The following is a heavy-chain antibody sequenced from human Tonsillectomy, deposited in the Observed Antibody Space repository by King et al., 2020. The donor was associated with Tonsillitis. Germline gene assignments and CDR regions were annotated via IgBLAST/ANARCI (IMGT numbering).Heavy chain of an antibody. CDR1: GFAFSNFS. CDR2: ISRDGSSE. CDR3: ASNIIDAGDTNFDY. J-gene: IGHJ4*02. V-gene: IGHV3-30*04. Sequence: VQLVESGGGVVQPGKSLRLSCAASGFAFSNFSMHWVRQAPGKGLEWVAVISRDGSSEYYADSVKGRFTISRDNSKNTLYLQMNTLTSADAAVYYCASNIIDAGDTNFDYRGQGTLVTVSS. D-gene: IGHD2/OR15-2a*01.